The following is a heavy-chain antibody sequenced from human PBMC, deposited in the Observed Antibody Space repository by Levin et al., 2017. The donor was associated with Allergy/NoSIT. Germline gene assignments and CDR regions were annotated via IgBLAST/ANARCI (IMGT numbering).Heavy chain of an antibody. V-gene: IGHV4-31*03. CDR2: IYYSGST. CDR1: GGSISSGGYY. Sequence: SETLSLTCTVSGGSISSGGYYWSWIRQHPGKGLEWIGYIYYSGSTYYNPSLKSRVTISVDTSKNQFSLKLSSVTAADTAVYYCATLDYSSSWYYVDYWGQGTLVTVSS. D-gene: IGHD6-13*01. J-gene: IGHJ4*02. CDR3: ATLDYSSSWYYVDY.